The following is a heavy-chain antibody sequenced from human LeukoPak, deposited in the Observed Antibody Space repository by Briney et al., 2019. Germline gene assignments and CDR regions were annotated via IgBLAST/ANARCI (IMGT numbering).Heavy chain of an antibody. CDR1: GGAIDSYY. CDR2: IYYSGST. CDR3: ARQYGSGNYYSSDC. D-gene: IGHD3-10*01. Sequence: PSETLSLTCTVSGGAIDSYYWSWIRQPPGKGLEWIGYIYYSGSTNYDPSLKSRVTISVDTSKNQFSLKLSSVTAADTAVYYCARQYGSGNYYSSDCWGQGTLVTVSS. V-gene: IGHV4-59*08. J-gene: IGHJ4*02.